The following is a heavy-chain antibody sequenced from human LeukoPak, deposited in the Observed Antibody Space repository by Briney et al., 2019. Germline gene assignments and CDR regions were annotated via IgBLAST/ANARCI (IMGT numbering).Heavy chain of an antibody. CDR1: GCSISSYY. D-gene: IGHD2-8*02. CDR3: ARDRGVYYYYYMDV. CDR2: IYTSGST. Sequence: SETLSLTCTVSGCSISSYYWSWIRQPSGKGLEWIGRIYTSGSTNYNPSLKSRVTMSVDTSKNQCSLKLSSVTAADTAVYYCARDRGVYYYYYMDVWGKGTTVTISS. V-gene: IGHV4-4*07. J-gene: IGHJ6*03.